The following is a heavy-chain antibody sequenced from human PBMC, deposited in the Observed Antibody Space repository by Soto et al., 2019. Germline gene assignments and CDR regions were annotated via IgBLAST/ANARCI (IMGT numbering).Heavy chain of an antibody. CDR2: ISTGGGST. V-gene: IGHV3-23*01. J-gene: IGHJ4*02. CDR1: GFTFSSHV. CDR3: ARSREIIASAGSFDY. Sequence: EVQLLESGGGLVQPGGSVRLSCAASGFTFSSHVMSWVRQAPGKGLEWVSGISTGGGSTDYADSVKGRFTISRDNSKNTLHLQMKSLRAEDTAVYYCARSREIIASAGSFDYWGQGNLVTVSS. D-gene: IGHD6-25*01.